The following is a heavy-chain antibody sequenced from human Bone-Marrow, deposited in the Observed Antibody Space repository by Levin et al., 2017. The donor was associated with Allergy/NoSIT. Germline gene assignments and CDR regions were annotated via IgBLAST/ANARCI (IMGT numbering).Heavy chain of an antibody. Sequence: GGSLRLSCAASGFTFSSYGMHWVRQAPGKGLEWVAVISYDGSNKYYADSVKGRFTISRDNSKNTLYLQMNSLRAEDTAVYYCAKDEGYCSGGSCWGFDYWGQGTLVTVSS. CDR1: GFTFSSYG. CDR3: AKDEGYCSGGSCWGFDY. V-gene: IGHV3-30*18. J-gene: IGHJ4*02. CDR2: ISYDGSNK. D-gene: IGHD2-15*01.